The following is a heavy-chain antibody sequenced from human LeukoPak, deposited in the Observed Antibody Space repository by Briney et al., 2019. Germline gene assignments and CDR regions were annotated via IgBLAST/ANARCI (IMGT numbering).Heavy chain of an antibody. CDR1: GGSFSGYY. V-gene: IGHV4-34*01. J-gene: IGHJ5*02. D-gene: IGHD5-18*01. CDR2: INHSGST. CDR3: APRGDIEHSYGYGKWFDP. Sequence: SETLSLTCAVYGGSFSGYYWSWIRQPPGKGLEWIGEINHSGSTNYNASLKSRVTVSVDSSKNQFSLRLSSVTAADTAVYYCAPRGDIEHSYGYGKWFDPWGQGTRVTVSS.